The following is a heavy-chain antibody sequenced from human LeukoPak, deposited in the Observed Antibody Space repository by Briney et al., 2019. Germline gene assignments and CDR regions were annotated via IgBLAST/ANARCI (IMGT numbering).Heavy chain of an antibody. CDR1: GFTFSSYA. CDR3: ARGGGNFDS. CDR2: IKQDGSDK. J-gene: IGHJ4*02. V-gene: IGHV3-7*01. Sequence: GGSLRLSCAASGFTFSSYAMSWVRQAPGKGLEWVANIKQDGSDKYYVDSVKGRFIISRDNARNSLYLQMNSLRAEDTAVYYCARGGGNFDSWGQGTLVTVSS. D-gene: IGHD2-15*01.